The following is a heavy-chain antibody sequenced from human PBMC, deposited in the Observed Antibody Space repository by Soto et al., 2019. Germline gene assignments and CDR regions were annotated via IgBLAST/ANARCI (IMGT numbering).Heavy chain of an antibody. CDR2: IDPVDSYA. V-gene: IGHV5-10-1*01. J-gene: IGHJ4*02. D-gene: IGHD2-2*01. CDR3: ARRGTSLEHFDY. CDR1: GFSFTNYW. Sequence: GESLKISCKGSGFSFTNYWISWVRQMPGKGLGWMGNIDPVDSYANYSPSFQGHVTFSVDTSISTAYLQWSSLKASDSAMYYCARRGTSLEHFDYWGQGTQVTVSS.